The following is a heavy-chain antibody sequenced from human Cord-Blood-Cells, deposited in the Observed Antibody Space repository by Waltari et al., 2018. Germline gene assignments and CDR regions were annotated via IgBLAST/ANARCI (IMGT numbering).Heavy chain of an antibody. J-gene: IGHJ4*02. Sequence: QLQLQESGPGLVKPSETLSLTCTVSGGSISSSSYYWGWIRQPPGKGLEWIGSIYYSGSTYYNPSLKSRVTISVDTSKNQFSLKLSSVTAADTAVYYCARSHYGSGSYWGYWGQGTLVTVSS. D-gene: IGHD3-10*01. CDR2: IYYSGST. CDR1: GGSISSSSYY. V-gene: IGHV4-39*01. CDR3: ARSHYGSGSYWGY.